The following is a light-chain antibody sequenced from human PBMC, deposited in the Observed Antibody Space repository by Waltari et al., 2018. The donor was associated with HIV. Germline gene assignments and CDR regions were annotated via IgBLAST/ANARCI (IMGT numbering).Light chain of an antibody. CDR1: SSDVGTYNH. CDR3: CSYAGSGTYV. Sequence: QSALTQPASVSGSPGQSITTSCTGTSSDVGTYNHVSWYQLHPGKVPKLMIYDVSKRPSGGSNRFSCAKAGDTASLTICGLQAEDEADYYCCSYAGSGTYVFGTGTKVTVL. J-gene: IGLJ1*01. V-gene: IGLV2-23*02. CDR2: DVS.